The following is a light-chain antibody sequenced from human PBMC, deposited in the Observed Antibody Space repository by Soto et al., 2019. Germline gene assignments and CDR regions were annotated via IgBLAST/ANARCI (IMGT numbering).Light chain of an antibody. Sequence: QSVLTQPRSVSGSPGQSVTISCTGTSSDVGGYNYVSWYQQHPGKAPKLMIYDVSKRPSGVPDRFSGSKSGNTASPTISGLQAEDEADYYCQSSDSSLSAFHVFGTGTKVTVL. CDR1: SSDVGGYNY. CDR2: DVS. CDR3: QSSDSSLSAFHV. J-gene: IGLJ1*01. V-gene: IGLV2-11*01.